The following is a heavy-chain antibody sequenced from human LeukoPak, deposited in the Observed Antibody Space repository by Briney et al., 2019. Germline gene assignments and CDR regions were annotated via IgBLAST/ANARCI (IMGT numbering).Heavy chain of an antibody. CDR1: GAPISSHH. CDR3: ARADGAVAAYYGIDV. CDR2: IYYTGST. V-gene: IGHV4-59*11. J-gene: IGHJ6*02. Sequence: SETLSLTCTVSGAPISSHHWTWIRQPPGKGLEWIGYIYYTGSTNYSPSLKSRVTISVDTSKNQFSLKLSSVTAADTAVYYCARADGAVAAYYGIDVWGQGTTVTVSS. D-gene: IGHD6-19*01.